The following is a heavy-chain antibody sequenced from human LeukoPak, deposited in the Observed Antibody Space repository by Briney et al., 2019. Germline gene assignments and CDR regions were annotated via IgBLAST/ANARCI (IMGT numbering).Heavy chain of an antibody. Sequence: SETLSLTCAVYGGSFSGYYWSWIRQPPGKGLEWIGEINHGGSTNYNPSLKSRVTISVDTSKNQFSLKLSSVTAADTAVYYCARGDYYDSSGYSTYYFDYWGQGTLVTVSS. CDR3: ARGDYYDSSGYSTYYFDY. CDR2: INHGGST. J-gene: IGHJ4*02. CDR1: GGSFSGYY. V-gene: IGHV4-34*01. D-gene: IGHD3-22*01.